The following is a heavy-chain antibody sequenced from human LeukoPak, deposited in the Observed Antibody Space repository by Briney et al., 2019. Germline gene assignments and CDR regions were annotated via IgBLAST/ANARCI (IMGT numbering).Heavy chain of an antibody. V-gene: IGHV1-2*02. CDR2: INPNSGGT. CDR3: ARSLVGAKDAFDI. D-gene: IGHD1-26*01. Sequence: ASVKVSCKASGYTFTGYHMHWVRQAPGQGLEWMGWINPNSGGTNYAQKFQGRVTMTRDTSISTAYMELSRLRSDDTAVYYCARSLVGAKDAFDIWGQGTMVTVSS. J-gene: IGHJ3*02. CDR1: GYTFTGYH.